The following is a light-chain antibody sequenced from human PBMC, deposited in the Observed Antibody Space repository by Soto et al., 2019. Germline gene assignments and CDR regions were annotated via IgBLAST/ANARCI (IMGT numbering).Light chain of an antibody. V-gene: IGKV3-20*01. CDR1: QSVSSSF. CDR2: GAS. J-gene: IGKJ4*01. Sequence: EIVLTQSPGTLSLSPGERATLSCRASQSVSSSFLAWYQQKPGQAPRLLIYGASSRATGIPDRFSGSGSGTDFNLTISSLEPEDVAVYYCQQYGSSPLTFGGGTKVEIK. CDR3: QQYGSSPLT.